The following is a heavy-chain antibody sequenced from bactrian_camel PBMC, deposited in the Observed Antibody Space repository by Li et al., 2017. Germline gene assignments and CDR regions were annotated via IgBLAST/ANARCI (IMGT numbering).Heavy chain of an antibody. CDR2: IWPGGRSI. Sequence: VQLVESGGGSVQAGGSLTLSCAAFGDSGPPDANGCMAWFRQTPGKEREGVAVIWPGGRSIDFADSVKGRFTISRDNAKNTVYLQMSSLKPEDTGMYYCVADGGDVAPVHSLLAVAYNNWGQGTQVTVS. D-gene: IGHD7*01. V-gene: IGHV3S1*01. CDR3: VADGGDVAPVHSLLAVAYNN. J-gene: IGHJ4*01. CDR1: GDSGPPDANG.